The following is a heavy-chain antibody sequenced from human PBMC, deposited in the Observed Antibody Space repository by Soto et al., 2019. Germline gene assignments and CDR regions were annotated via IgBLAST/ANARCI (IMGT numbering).Heavy chain of an antibody. V-gene: IGHV3-30*18. Sequence: GGSLRLSCSASGFSFSSYAMHWVRQAPGKGLEWVAVIQYDESDQYYADSVKGRFTISRDNAKNTLSLQMNSLRVEDTAVYYCAKDVAHQPPQYYYGMDVWGQGTTGIASS. CDR3: AKDVAHQPPQYYYGMDV. J-gene: IGHJ6*02. D-gene: IGHD2-2*01. CDR2: IQYDESDQ. CDR1: GFSFSSYA.